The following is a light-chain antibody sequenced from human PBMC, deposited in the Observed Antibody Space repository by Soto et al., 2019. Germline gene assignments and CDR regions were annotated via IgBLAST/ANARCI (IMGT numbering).Light chain of an antibody. Sequence: QSALTQPPSASGTPGQRVTISCSGSSSSIGSNSVNWYQQLPRTAPKVLIYTNSQRPSGVPDRFSGSKSGTSASLAISGLQPEDEADYYCAAWDGSLNXYVXXXGTKLTVL. CDR2: TNS. CDR3: AAWDGSLNXYV. J-gene: IGLJ1*01. CDR1: SSSIGSNS. V-gene: IGLV1-44*01.